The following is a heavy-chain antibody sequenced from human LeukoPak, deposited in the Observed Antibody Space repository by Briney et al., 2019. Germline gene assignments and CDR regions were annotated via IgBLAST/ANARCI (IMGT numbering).Heavy chain of an antibody. CDR3: ARDGLVGRTIDFDY. CDR1: GFTFSSYS. J-gene: IGHJ4*02. Sequence: GSLRLSCAASGFTFSSYSMNWVRQAPGKGLEWVSSISSSSSYIYYADSVKGRFTISRDNAKNSLYLQMNSLRAEDTSVYYCARDGLVGRTIDFDYWGQGTLVTVSS. D-gene: IGHD1-26*01. CDR2: ISSSSSYI. V-gene: IGHV3-21*01.